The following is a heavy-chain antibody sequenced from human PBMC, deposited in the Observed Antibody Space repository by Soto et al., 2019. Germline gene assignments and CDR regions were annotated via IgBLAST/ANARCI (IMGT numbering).Heavy chain of an antibody. CDR2: ISSSSSTI. J-gene: IGHJ6*02. Sequence: EVQLVESGGGLVQPGGSLRLSCAASGFTFSSYSMNWVRQAPGKGLEWVSYISSSSSTIYYADSVKGRFTISRDNAKNSLYLQMNSLRDEDTAVYYCARDQRSAVADHYYYYYGMDVWGQGTTVTVSS. D-gene: IGHD6-19*01. CDR3: ARDQRSAVADHYYYYYGMDV. CDR1: GFTFSSYS. V-gene: IGHV3-48*02.